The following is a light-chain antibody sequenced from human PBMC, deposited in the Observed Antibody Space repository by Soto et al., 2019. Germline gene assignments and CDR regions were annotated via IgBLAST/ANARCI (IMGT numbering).Light chain of an antibody. Sequence: EIVLTQSPATLSLSPGERATLSCRASQIVSNYLAWFQQKPGQAPRLLIYDASNRATGIPARFSGSGSGTDFTLTISCLEPEDFAVYYCQQRSSWPLLTFGGGTKVEI. CDR3: QQRSSWPLLT. CDR2: DAS. CDR1: QIVSNY. V-gene: IGKV3-11*01. J-gene: IGKJ4*01.